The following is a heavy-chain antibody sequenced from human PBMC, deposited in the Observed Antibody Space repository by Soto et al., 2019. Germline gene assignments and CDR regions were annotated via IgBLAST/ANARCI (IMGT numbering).Heavy chain of an antibody. CDR2: IYTSGST. D-gene: IGHD2-2*01. CDR1: GGSISSYY. J-gene: IGHJ5*02. Sequence: SETLSLTCTVSGGSISSYYWSRIRQPAGKGLEWIGRIYTSGSTNYNPSLKSRVTMSADTSKNQFSLKLSFVTAADTAVYYCARDLMTDLYADYNWFDPWGQGTLVTVSS. V-gene: IGHV4-4*07. CDR3: ARDLMTDLYADYNWFDP.